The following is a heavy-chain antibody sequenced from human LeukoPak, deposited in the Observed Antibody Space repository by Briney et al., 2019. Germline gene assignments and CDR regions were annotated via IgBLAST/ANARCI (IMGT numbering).Heavy chain of an antibody. J-gene: IGHJ4*02. CDR3: ARDAPPTVVAPF. CDR1: GGSNSSSSYY. V-gene: IGHV4-39*07. Sequence: SETLSLTCTVSGGSNSSSSYYWGWIRQPPGKGLEWIGSIYYSGSTYYNPSLKSRVTISVDTSKNQFSLKLSSVTAADTAVYYCARDAPPTVVAPFWGQGTLVTVSS. CDR2: IYYSGST. D-gene: IGHD4-23*01.